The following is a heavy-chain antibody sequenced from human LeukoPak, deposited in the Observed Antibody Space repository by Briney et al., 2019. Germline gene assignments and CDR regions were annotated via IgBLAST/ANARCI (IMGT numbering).Heavy chain of an antibody. CDR1: GYTFTSYA. D-gene: IGHD6-19*01. J-gene: IGHJ4*02. CDR2: INTNTGNP. Sequence: ASVKVSCKASGYTFTSYAMNWVRQAPGQGLEWMGWINTNTGNPTYAQGFTGRFVFSLDTSVSTAYLQISSLKAEDTAVYYCAREEQWLATPYYFDYWGQGTLVTVSS. CDR3: AREEQWLATPYYFDY. V-gene: IGHV7-4-1*02.